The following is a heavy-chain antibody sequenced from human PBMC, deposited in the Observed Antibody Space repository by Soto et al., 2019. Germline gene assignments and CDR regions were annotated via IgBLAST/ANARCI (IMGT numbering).Heavy chain of an antibody. CDR3: ARDQGIAAAGFAY. CDR1: GYTFTVYY. CDR2: INPNSGGT. V-gene: IGHV1-2*04. Sequence: SVKVSCKASGYTFTVYYMHWVRQAPVQGLEWMGWINPNSGGTNYAQKFQGWVTMTRDTSISTAYMELSRLRSDDTAVYYCARDQGIAAAGFAYWGQGTLVTVSS. J-gene: IGHJ4*02. D-gene: IGHD6-13*01.